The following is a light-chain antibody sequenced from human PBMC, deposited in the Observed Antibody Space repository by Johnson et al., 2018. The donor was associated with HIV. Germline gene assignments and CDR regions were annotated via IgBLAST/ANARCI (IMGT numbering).Light chain of an antibody. J-gene: IGLJ1*01. Sequence: QSVLTQPPSVSAAPGQKVTISCSGSSSNIGNNYVSWYQQLPGTAPKLLIYENNKRPSGIPDRFSGSKSDTSATLAITGLQTGDEAEYYCGTWETGLSAYVVGTGTKVTVL. V-gene: IGLV1-51*02. CDR3: GTWETGLSAYV. CDR1: SSNIGNNY. CDR2: ENN.